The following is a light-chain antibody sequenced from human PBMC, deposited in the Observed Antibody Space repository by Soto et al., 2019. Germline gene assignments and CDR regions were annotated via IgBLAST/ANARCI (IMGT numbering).Light chain of an antibody. V-gene: IGKV4-1*01. Sequence: IVMTQCPDSLSLSVGEMSTINFXSSXGVXXSPPNSNQLACYQPKPGPPPKLLIYWASTRESGVPDRFSGSGSGTDLTLTISCLQAEDVAVYYCQHYYTAPVSTFGHGTRLEIK. CDR3: QHYYTAPVST. CDR2: WAS. CDR1: XGVXXSPPNSNQ. J-gene: IGKJ5*01.